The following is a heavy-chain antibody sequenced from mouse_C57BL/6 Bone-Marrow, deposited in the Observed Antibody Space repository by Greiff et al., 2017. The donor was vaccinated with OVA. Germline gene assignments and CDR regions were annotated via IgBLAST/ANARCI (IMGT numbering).Heavy chain of an antibody. V-gene: IGHV2-4*01. CDR1: GFSLTSYG. D-gene: IGHD1-1*01. CDR3: SKTGFITTVVATRDWYFDV. J-gene: IGHJ1*03. Sequence: QVQLKQSGPGLVQPSQSLSITCTVSGFSLTSYGVHWVRQPPGKGLEWLGGIWSGGSTDYNAAFISRLSISKDNSKSQVFFNMNSLQADDTAIYYCSKTGFITTVVATRDWYFDVWGTGTTVTVSS. CDR2: IWSGGST.